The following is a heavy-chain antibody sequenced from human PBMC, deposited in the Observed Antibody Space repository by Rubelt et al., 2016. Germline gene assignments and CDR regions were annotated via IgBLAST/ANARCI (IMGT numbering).Heavy chain of an antibody. D-gene: IGHD6-19*01. J-gene: IGHJ4*02. Sequence: GFTFNNYWMNWVRQAPGKGLEWVANIKQDGSEKYYVDSVKGRFTISRDNAKNSLYLQMNSLRAEDTAVYYCARENLSSSGWSEYYFDYRGQGTLVTVSS. CDR2: IKQDGSEK. CDR1: GFTFNNYW. CDR3: ARENLSSSGWSEYYFDY. V-gene: IGHV3-7*01.